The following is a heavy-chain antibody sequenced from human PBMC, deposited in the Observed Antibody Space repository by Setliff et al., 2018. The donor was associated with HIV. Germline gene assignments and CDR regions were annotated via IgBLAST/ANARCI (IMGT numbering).Heavy chain of an antibody. CDR2: INPSGGST. J-gene: IGHJ1*01. CDR1: GYTFTSYY. Sequence: EASVKVSCKASGYTFTSYYMHWVRQAPGQGLEWMGIINPSGGSTTYAQKFQGRVTMTRDTSTSTVYMELSSLRSEDTAVYYCARDPAPSSSASYFQHWGQGTPVTVSS. CDR3: ARDPAPSSSASYFQH. V-gene: IGHV1-46*01. D-gene: IGHD6-6*01.